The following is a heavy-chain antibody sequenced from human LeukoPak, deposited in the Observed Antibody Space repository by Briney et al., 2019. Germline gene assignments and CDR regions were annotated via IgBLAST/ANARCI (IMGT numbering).Heavy chain of an antibody. J-gene: IGHJ4*02. CDR3: ARATTAYCTGGVCPNFDY. CDR1: GGPISSYY. Sequence: SETLSLTCTVSGGPISSYYWSWIRQPPGKGLEWIGYIYYSGSTNYNPSLKSRVTISVDTSKNQFSLKLSSVTAADTALYYCARATTAYCTGGVCPNFDYWGQGTLVTVSS. CDR2: IYYSGST. V-gene: IGHV4-59*01. D-gene: IGHD2-8*02.